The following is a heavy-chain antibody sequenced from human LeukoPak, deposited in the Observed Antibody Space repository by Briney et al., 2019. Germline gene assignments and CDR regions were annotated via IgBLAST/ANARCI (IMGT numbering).Heavy chain of an antibody. CDR1: GFTFSSYW. Sequence: GGSLSLSCAASGFTFSSYWMSWVRQAPGKGLEWVANIKEDGSERYYVASVEGRFTISRDNAKNSVYVQMSSLKTADTAVYYCARQSLPRYYYYYMDVWGKGTTVTVSS. CDR2: IKEDGSER. CDR3: ARQSLPRYYYYYMDV. J-gene: IGHJ6*03. V-gene: IGHV3-7*01. D-gene: IGHD3-9*01.